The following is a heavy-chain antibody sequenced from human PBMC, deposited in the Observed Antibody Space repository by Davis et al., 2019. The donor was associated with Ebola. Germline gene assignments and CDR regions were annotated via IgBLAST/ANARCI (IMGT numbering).Heavy chain of an antibody. J-gene: IGHJ6*03. CDR1: GFTFSSYA. D-gene: IGHD2-15*01. Sequence: GESLKISCAASGFTFSSYAMSWVRQAPGKGLEWVSAISGSGGSTYYADSVKGRFTISRDNSKNTLYLQMNSLRAEDTAVYYCAKVGGYCSGGSCYYYYYYMDVWGKGTTVTVSS. CDR2: ISGSGGST. CDR3: AKVGGYCSGGSCYYYYYYMDV. V-gene: IGHV3-23*01.